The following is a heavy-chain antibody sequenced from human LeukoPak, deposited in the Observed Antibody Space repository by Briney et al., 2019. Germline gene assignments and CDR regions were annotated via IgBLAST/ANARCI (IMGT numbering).Heavy chain of an antibody. CDR3: ARRYYYGSGSYWFDY. D-gene: IGHD3-10*01. J-gene: IGHJ4*02. Sequence: PGESLKISFKGSGSGFTSYWIGWVRQMPGKGRGWMGIIYPGDSDTRYSPSFQGQVTISADKSISTAYLQWSSLKASDTAMYYCARRYYYGSGSYWFDYWGQGTLVTVSS. CDR2: IYPGDSDT. CDR1: GSGFTSYW. V-gene: IGHV5-51*01.